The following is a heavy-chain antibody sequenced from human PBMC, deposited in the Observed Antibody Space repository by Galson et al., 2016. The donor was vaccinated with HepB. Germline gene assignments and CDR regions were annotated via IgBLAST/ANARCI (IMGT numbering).Heavy chain of an antibody. CDR1: GGSISAYY. V-gene: IGHV4-59*01. CDR3: ALFGSSTSFAY. D-gene: IGHD2-2*01. Sequence: LTCTVSGGSISAYYWTWIRQSPGKGLEWIGCIYYGGITHHNPSLKSRVTISVDTSKNQFSLRLNSVTAADTAVYYCALFGSSTSFAYWGQGALVTVSS. CDR2: IYYGGIT. J-gene: IGHJ4*02.